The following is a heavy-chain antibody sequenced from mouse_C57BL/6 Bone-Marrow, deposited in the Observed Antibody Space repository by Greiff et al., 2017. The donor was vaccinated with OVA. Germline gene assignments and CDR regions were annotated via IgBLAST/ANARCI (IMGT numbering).Heavy chain of an antibody. CDR2: IYPRSGST. Sequence: QVQLKESGAELARPGASVKLSCKASGYTFTSYGISWVKQRTGQGLEWIGEIYPRSGSTYYNEKFKGKATLTADKSSSTAYMELRSLTSEDSAVYFCARSVYGYDGAWFAYWGQGTLVTVSA. J-gene: IGHJ3*01. CDR1: GYTFTSYG. CDR3: ARSVYGYDGAWFAY. D-gene: IGHD2-2*01. V-gene: IGHV1-81*01.